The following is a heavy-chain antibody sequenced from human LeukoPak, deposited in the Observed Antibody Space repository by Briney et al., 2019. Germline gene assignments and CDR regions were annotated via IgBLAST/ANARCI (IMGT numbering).Heavy chain of an antibody. CDR2: IYHSGST. Sequence: PSETLSLTCTVSGYSISSGYYWGWIRQPPGKGLEWIGSIYHSGSTYYNPSLKSRVTISVDTSKNQFSLKLSSVTAADTAVYYCASGYGSGSYFIFDYWGQGTLVTVSS. CDR3: ASGYGSGSYFIFDY. J-gene: IGHJ4*02. V-gene: IGHV4-38-2*02. D-gene: IGHD3-10*01. CDR1: GYSISSGYY.